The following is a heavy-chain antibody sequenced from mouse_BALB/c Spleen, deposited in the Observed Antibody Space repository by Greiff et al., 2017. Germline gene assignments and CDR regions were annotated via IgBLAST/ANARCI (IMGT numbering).Heavy chain of an antibody. CDR3: ARGRGNFAWFAY. CDR2: ISCYNGAT. J-gene: IGHJ3*01. D-gene: IGHD2-1*01. Sequence: LVKTGASVKISCKASGYSFTGYYMHWVKQSHGKSLEWIGYISCYNGATSYNQKFKGKATFTADKSSSTAYMQLSSLTSEDSAVYYCARGRGNFAWFAYWGQGTLVTVSA. CDR1: GYSFTGYY. V-gene: IGHV1S34*01.